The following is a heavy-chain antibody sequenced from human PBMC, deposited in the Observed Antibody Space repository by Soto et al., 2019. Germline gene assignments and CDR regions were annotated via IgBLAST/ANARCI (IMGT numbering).Heavy chain of an antibody. CDR3: ARWSLAVVRGGLTYYYYYGMDV. CDR2: ISAYNGNT. J-gene: IGHJ6*02. Sequence: GASVKVTCKASGYTFTSSGISWVRQAPGQGLEWMGWISAYNGNTNYAQKLQGRVTMTTDTSTSTAYMELRSLRSDDTAVYYCARWSLAVVRGGLTYYYYYGMDVWGQGTTVTVSS. V-gene: IGHV1-18*01. D-gene: IGHD3-10*01. CDR1: GYTFTSSG.